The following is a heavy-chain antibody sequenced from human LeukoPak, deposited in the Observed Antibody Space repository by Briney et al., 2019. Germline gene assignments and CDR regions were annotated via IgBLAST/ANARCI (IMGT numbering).Heavy chain of an antibody. V-gene: IGHV3-7*01. CDR1: GFTFTNYW. CDR2: INRDGSGK. J-gene: IGHJ4*02. D-gene: IGHD5-24*01. Sequence: PGGSLRLSCAASGFTFTNYWRAWVRQAPGKGLERVVNINRDGSGKQYVDSVKGRFTASRGNAENSLYLQMNSLRVEDTAVYYCAKWRWQQSEFDYWGQGALVTVSS. CDR3: AKWRWQQSEFDY.